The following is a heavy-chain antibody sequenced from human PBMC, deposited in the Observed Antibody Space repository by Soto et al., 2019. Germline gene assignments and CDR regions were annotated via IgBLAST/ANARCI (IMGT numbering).Heavy chain of an antibody. CDR2: IYYSGST. D-gene: IGHD4-17*01. J-gene: IGHJ2*01. V-gene: IGHV4-31*03. CDR1: GGSISSGGYY. CDR3: ARGDDYGDYGDWYFDL. Sequence: SETLSLTCTVSGGSISSGGYYWSWIRQHPGKGLEWIGYIYYSGSTYYNPSLRSRVTISVDTSKNQFSLKLSSVTAADTAVYYCARGDDYGDYGDWYFDLWGRGTLVTVSS.